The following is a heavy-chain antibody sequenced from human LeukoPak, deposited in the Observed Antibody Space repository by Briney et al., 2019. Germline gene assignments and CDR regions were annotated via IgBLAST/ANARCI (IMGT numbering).Heavy chain of an antibody. CDR2: ISGSGGSI. V-gene: IGHV3-23*01. CDR1: GFTFSSYA. CDR3: AKPGYSYGYGWFDP. Sequence: GGSLRLSCAASGFTFSSYAMSWVRQAPGKGLEWVSAISGSGGSIYYADSVKGRFTISRDNSKNTLYLQMNSLRAEDAAVYYCAKPGYSYGYGWFDPWGQGTLVTVSS. J-gene: IGHJ5*02. D-gene: IGHD5-18*01.